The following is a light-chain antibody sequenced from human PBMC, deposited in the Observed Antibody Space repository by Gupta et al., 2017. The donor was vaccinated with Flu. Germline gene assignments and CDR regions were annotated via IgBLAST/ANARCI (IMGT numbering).Light chain of an antibody. Sequence: PSSLSASVGDRVTITCRASQSIRSYLNWYQQKPGKAPKLLIYAASRVQSGVPSRFSGSGSGTDFSLTISRLQPEEFATYYCQHSYSTPETFGQGTKVENK. CDR2: AAS. V-gene: IGKV1-39*01. CDR3: QHSYSTPET. CDR1: QSIRSY. J-gene: IGKJ1*01.